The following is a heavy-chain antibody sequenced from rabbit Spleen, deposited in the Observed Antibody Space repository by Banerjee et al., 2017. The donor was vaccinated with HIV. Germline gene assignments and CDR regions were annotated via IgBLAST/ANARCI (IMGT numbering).Heavy chain of an antibody. CDR1: GFSFNSGYD. Sequence: QSLEESGGGLVKPGASLTLTCKASGFSFNSGYDMCWVRQAPGKGLEWVACVYAGSSGSTYSATWAKGRFTISKSSSTTVTLQMTGLTAADTATYFCARDAGTSFSTYGMDLWGPGTLVTVS. CDR2: VYAGSSGST. V-gene: IGHV1S40*01. CDR3: ARDAGTSFSTYGMDL. J-gene: IGHJ6*01. D-gene: IGHD8-1*01.